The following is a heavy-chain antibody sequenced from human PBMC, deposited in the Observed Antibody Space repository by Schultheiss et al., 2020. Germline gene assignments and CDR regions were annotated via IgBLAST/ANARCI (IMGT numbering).Heavy chain of an antibody. D-gene: IGHD6-13*01. CDR1: GFTFSSYW. V-gene: IGHV3-74*01. CDR3: ARAGIAAAGYNWFDP. J-gene: IGHJ5*02. CDR2: ITSDGRSA. Sequence: GGSLRLSCAASGFTFSSYWMHWVRQVPGKGLVWVSRITSDGRSASYADSVKGRFTMSRDNAKNTLYLQMNSLRAEDTAVYYCARAGIAAAGYNWFDPWGQGTLVTVSS.